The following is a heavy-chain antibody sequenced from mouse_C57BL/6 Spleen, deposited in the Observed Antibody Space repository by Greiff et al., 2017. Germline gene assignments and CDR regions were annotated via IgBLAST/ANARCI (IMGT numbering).Heavy chain of an antibody. J-gene: IGHJ1*03. CDR2: INPYNGGT. CDR1: GYTFTDYY. Sequence: VQLQQSGPVLVKPGASVKMSCKASGYTFTDYYMNWVKQSHGKSLEWIGVINPYNGGTSYNQKFKGKATLTVDKSSSTAYMELNSLTSEDSAVYYCARRTVVAHWYFDVWGTGTTVTVSS. V-gene: IGHV1-19*01. D-gene: IGHD1-1*01. CDR3: ARRTVVAHWYFDV.